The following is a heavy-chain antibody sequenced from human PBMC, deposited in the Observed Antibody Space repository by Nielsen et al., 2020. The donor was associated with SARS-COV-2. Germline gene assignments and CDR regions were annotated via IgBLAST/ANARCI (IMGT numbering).Heavy chain of an antibody. CDR2: MYYSGST. V-gene: IGHV4-59*12. Sequence: SETLSLTCTVSGGSISSYYWSWIRQPPGKGLEWIGYMYYSGSTNYNPSLKSRVTISVDTSKNQFSLKLSSVTAADTAVYYCARDHLQAVATLPPFFDPWGQGTLVTVSS. CDR3: ARDHLQAVATLPPFFDP. CDR1: GGSISSYY. J-gene: IGHJ5*02. D-gene: IGHD5-12*01.